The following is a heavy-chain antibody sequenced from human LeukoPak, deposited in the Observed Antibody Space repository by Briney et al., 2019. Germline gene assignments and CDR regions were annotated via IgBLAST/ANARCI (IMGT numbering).Heavy chain of an antibody. Sequence: PGGSLRLSCAASGFTFSTYSMSWVRQAAGKGLAWVSSISSSGSHIYYADSVKGRFTISRDNAKNSLFLQMNSPRAEDTAVYYCARGFGEKWLTRSGSDFSWGQGTLVTVSS. CDR2: ISSSGSHI. CDR3: ARGFGEKWLTRSGSDFS. D-gene: IGHD1-26*01. J-gene: IGHJ5*02. CDR1: GFTFSTYS. V-gene: IGHV3-21*01.